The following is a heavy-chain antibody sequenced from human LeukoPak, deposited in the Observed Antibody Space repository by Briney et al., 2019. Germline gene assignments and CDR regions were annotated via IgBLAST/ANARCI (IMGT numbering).Heavy chain of an antibody. CDR1: GYSISSGYY. V-gene: IGHV4-38-2*02. J-gene: IGHJ4*02. D-gene: IGHD6-19*01. CDR2: IYHSGST. Sequence: KASETLSLTCTVSGYSISSGYYWGWIRPPPGKGLEWIGSIYHSGSTYYNPSLKSRVTISVDTSKNQFSLKLSSVTAADTAVYYCARDPASSGWYLDYWGQGTLVTVSS. CDR3: ARDPASSGWYLDY.